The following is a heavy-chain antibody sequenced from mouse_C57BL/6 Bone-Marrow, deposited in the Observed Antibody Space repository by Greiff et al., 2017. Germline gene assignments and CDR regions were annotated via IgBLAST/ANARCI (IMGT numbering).Heavy chain of an antibody. Sequence: QVQLQQPGAELVKPGASVKLSCKASGYTFTSYWMQWVKQRPGQGLEWIGEIDPSDSYTNYNQKFKGKATLTVDTSSSTAYMQLSSLTSEDSAVYYCARVGLQPHYYAMDYWGQGTSVTVSS. V-gene: IGHV1-50*01. J-gene: IGHJ4*01. D-gene: IGHD6-1*01. CDR3: ARVGLQPHYYAMDY. CDR1: GYTFTSYW. CDR2: IDPSDSYT.